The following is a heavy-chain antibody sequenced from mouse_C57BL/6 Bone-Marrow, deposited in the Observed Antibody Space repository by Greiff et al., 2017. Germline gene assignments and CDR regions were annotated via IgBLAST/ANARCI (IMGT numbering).Heavy chain of an antibody. Sequence: VQLQQSGAELAKPGASVTLSCKASGYTFTSYWMHWVKQRPGQGLEWIGYINPSSGYTKYNQKFKDKATLTADKSSSTAYMQLSSLTYEDSAVYYCARGQGNLYYAMDYWGQGTSVTVSS. CDR3: ARGQGNLYYAMDY. CDR1: GYTFTSYW. J-gene: IGHJ4*01. CDR2: INPSSGYT. V-gene: IGHV1-7*01. D-gene: IGHD2-1*01.